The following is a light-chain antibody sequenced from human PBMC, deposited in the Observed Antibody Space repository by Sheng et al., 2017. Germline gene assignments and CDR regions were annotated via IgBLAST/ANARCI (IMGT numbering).Light chain of an antibody. Sequence: QSALTQPASVSGSPGQSIAISCTGTSSDVGTYNLVSWYQQHPGKVPKLLIYDVTTRPSGVSDRFSGSKSGNTASLTISGLQAEDEADYFCCSSAGSSTVLFGGGTKLTVL. CDR2: DVT. CDR1: SSDVGTYNL. J-gene: IGLJ2*01. V-gene: IGLV2-23*02. CDR3: CSSAGSSTVL.